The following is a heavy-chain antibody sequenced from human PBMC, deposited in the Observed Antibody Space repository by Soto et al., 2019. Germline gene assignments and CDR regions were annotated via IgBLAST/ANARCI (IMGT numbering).Heavy chain of an antibody. CDR1: GGSISSYY. V-gene: IGHV4-59*01. CDR3: ARGRYSSLPDF. D-gene: IGHD6-19*01. CDR2: IYYSGST. Sequence: WETLSLTCTVSGGSISSYYWSWIRQSPGKGLEWIGYIYYSGSTNYNPSLKSRVTISVDTSKNQFSLKLSSVTAADTAVYYCARGRYSSLPDFWGQGTLVTVSS. J-gene: IGHJ4*02.